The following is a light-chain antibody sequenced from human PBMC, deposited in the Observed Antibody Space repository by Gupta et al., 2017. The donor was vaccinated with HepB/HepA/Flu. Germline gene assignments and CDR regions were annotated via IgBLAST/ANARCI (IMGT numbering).Light chain of an antibody. J-gene: IGLJ2*01. CDR3: SSYTSSSTLEVV. CDR1: CSDVGGYHY. CDR2: DVS. Sequence: QSALTQPAPCSGSPGQSITISCTGTCSDVGGYHYVFWYQKQPGKAPKLMIYDVSNRPSGVSNRFSGSKSGNTASLTNSGLQAEDEADYYCSSYTSSSTLEVVFGGGTKLTVL. V-gene: IGLV2-14*03.